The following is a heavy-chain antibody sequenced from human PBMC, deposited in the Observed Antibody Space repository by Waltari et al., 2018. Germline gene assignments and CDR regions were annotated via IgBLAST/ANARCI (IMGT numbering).Heavy chain of an antibody. J-gene: IGHJ4*02. D-gene: IGHD3-10*01. V-gene: IGHV3-53*01. CDR3: ARGDGVRGVIFDY. Sequence: EVQLVESGGGLIQPGGSLRLSCAASGFTVSSNYMSWVRQAPGKGLEVVSVFDSGCSTSYADSVKGRFTISRDNSKNTLYLQMNSLRTEDTAVYYCARGDGVRGVIFDYWGQGTLVTVSS. CDR1: GFTVSSNY. CDR2: FDSGCST.